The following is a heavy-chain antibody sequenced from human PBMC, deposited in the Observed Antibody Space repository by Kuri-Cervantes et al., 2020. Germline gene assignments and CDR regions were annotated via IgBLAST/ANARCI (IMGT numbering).Heavy chain of an antibody. CDR1: GFTFSSYA. D-gene: IGHD3-10*02. Sequence: GGSLRLSCTASGFTFSSYAMHWVRQAPGKGLEWVAVISYDGSNKYYADSVKGRFTISRDNSKNTLYLQMNSLRAEDTAVYYCARDLLPVVRRGMGAFDIWGQGTMVTVSS. V-gene: IGHV3-30-3*01. CDR3: ARDLLPVVRRGMGAFDI. J-gene: IGHJ3*02. CDR2: ISYDGSNK.